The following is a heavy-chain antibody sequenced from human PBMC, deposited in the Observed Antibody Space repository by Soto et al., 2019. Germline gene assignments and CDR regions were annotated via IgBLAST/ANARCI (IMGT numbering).Heavy chain of an antibody. CDR2: INAGNGNT. J-gene: IGHJ4*02. CDR1: GYTFTSYA. CDR3: ARSIVVVTALDY. V-gene: IGHV1-3*01. Sequence: ASVKVSCTAPGYTFTSYAMHWVRLAPGQRLEWMGWINAGNGNTKYSQKFQGRVTITRDTSASTAYMELSSLRSEDTAVYYCARSIVVVTALDYWGQGTLVTVSS. D-gene: IGHD2-21*02.